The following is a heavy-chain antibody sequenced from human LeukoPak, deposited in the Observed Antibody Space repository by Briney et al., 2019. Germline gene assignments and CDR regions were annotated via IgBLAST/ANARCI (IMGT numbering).Heavy chain of an antibody. CDR2: ISGDEITT. CDR3: ARAQVGSPTDY. Sequence: PGGSLRLSCAASGFTFSSYTMYWVRQAPGKGLVWVSRISGDEITTTYADSVMGRFTISRDNAKNTLYLQMDSLRAEDTAVYYCARAQVGSPTDYWGQGTLVTVSS. J-gene: IGHJ4*02. CDR1: GFTFSSYT. D-gene: IGHD1-26*01. V-gene: IGHV3-74*01.